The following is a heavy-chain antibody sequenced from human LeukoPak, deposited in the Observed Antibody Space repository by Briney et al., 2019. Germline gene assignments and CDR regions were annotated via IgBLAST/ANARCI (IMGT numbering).Heavy chain of an antibody. D-gene: IGHD1-26*01. V-gene: IGHV3-23*01. J-gene: IGHJ4*02. Sequence: PGGSLRLSCAASGFTFSSYAMSWVRQAPGKGLEWVSAISGSGGSTYYADSVKGRFTISRDNSKNTPYLQMNSLRAEDTAVYYCAKDILSWRGSRDYWGQGTLVTVSS. CDR1: GFTFSSYA. CDR2: ISGSGGST. CDR3: AKDILSWRGSRDY.